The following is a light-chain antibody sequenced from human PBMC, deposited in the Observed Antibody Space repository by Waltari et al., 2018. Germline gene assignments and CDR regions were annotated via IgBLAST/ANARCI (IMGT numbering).Light chain of an antibody. J-gene: IGLJ2*01. CDR2: DVF. Sequence: QSDLTQPRSVSGSPGQAVTIPCTGTYVGESDYVSWYQHHPDKAPKLIIYDVFNRPSGVPDRFSGSRSGATASLTISGLRPEDEATYYCSSYAGPAFGGGTKLTV. CDR1: YVGESDY. V-gene: IGLV2-11*01. CDR3: SSYAGPA.